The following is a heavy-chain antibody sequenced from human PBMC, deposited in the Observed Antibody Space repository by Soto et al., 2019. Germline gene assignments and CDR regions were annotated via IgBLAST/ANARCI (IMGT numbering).Heavy chain of an antibody. V-gene: IGHV4-31*03. CDR3: ARVAESYDPFDY. Sequence: PSETLSLTCTVSGGSISSGGYYWSWIRQHPGKGLEWIGEINHRGDTKYNPSLKSRATISGDMSNNHFSLNLTSVTAADTGVYYCARVAESYDPFDYWGRGTLVTVSS. CDR2: INHRGDT. CDR1: GGSISSGGYY. D-gene: IGHD3-10*01. J-gene: IGHJ4*02.